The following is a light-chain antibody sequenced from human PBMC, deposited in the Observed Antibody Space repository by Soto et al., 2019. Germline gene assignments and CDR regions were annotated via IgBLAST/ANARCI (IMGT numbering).Light chain of an antibody. V-gene: IGKV1-39*01. J-gene: IGKJ4*01. CDR2: AAS. CDR1: QSISNY. Sequence: DMEMTQSPSSLSASVGDRVTITCRASQSISNYLNWYQHKPGKVPKLLIYAASSLQSGVPTRFGGSGSGTDFTLTINSLQPEDFATYYCQQSYGTPLTFGGGTKIEIK. CDR3: QQSYGTPLT.